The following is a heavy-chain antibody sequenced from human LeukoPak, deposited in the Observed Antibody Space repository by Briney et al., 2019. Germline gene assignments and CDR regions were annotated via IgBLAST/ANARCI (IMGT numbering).Heavy chain of an antibody. CDR2: ISAYNGNT. V-gene: IGHV1-18*01. Sequence: ASVKVSCKASGYTFTSYGISWVRQAPGQGLEWMGWISAYNGNTNYAQKLQGRVTMTTDTSTSTDYMELRSLRSDDTAVYYCARDLYYYDSSGYYYFWGQGTLVTVSS. CDR3: ARDLYYYDSSGYYYF. D-gene: IGHD3-22*01. J-gene: IGHJ4*02. CDR1: GYTFTSYG.